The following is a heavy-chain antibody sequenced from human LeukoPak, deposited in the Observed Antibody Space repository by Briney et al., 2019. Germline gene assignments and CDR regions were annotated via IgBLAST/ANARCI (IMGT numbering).Heavy chain of an antibody. Sequence: ASVKVSCTASGYIFTAYYIHWVRQAPGQGLEWLGWISAYNGKTNYAQNFQGRVTMTTDTSTSTAYMELRSLRSDDTAVYYCARGRSKNYSLTWGSNYWGQGTLVTVSS. CDR1: GYIFTAYY. D-gene: IGHD2-15*01. CDR2: ISAYNGKT. V-gene: IGHV1-18*04. CDR3: ARGRSKNYSLTWGSNY. J-gene: IGHJ4*02.